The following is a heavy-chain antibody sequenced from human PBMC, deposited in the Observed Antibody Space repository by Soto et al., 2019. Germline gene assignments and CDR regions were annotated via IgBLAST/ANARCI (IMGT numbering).Heavy chain of an antibody. CDR2: TYYRSKWYN. D-gene: IGHD2-15*01. Sequence: PSQTLSLTCDISGDNVFSNAIAWNWIRQSPSRGLEWLGRTYYRSKWYNEYAVSVKSRLIVNLDTSTNLFSLQLNSVTSEDTAVYYCARHGEGGILPEVLWFDPWGQGTLVTVSS. CDR1: GDNVFSNAIA. CDR3: ARHGEGGILPEVLWFDP. V-gene: IGHV6-1*01. J-gene: IGHJ5*02.